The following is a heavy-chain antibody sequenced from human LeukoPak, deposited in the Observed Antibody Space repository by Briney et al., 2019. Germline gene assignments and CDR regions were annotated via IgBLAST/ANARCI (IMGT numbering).Heavy chain of an antibody. CDR3: ARVLLGLYYFDY. CDR2: INPNSGGT. J-gene: IGHJ4*02. CDR1: GYTFTSYG. V-gene: IGHV1-2*02. D-gene: IGHD3-10*01. Sequence: ASVKVSCKASGYTFTSYGISWVRQAPGQGLEWMGWINPNSGGTNYAQKFQGRVTMTRDTSISTAYMELSRLRSDDTAVYYCARVLLGLYYFDYWGQGTLVTVSS.